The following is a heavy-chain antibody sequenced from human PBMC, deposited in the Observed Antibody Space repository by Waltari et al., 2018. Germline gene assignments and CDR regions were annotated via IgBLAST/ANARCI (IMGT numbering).Heavy chain of an antibody. Sequence: QVQLVQSGPEEKKPGASVKVSCEASGYTCTTYAIHWVRQAPGQGLEWMGGISANSSNTTYAQKFQGRVTMTTAPSTSTAYMELRGLRSDDSAVYYCAGDEGISGINMGPFDIWGQGTVVTVSS. CDR3: AGDEGISGINMGPFDI. J-gene: IGHJ3*02. V-gene: IGHV1-18*04. CDR1: GYTCTTYA. D-gene: IGHD3-3*02. CDR2: ISANSSNT.